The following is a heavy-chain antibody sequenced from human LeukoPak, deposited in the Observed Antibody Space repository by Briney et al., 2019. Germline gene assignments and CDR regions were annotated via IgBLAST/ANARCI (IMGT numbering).Heavy chain of an antibody. Sequence: PGRSLRLSCAASGFTFDDYAMHWVRQAPGKGLEWVSGFSWIRGSIGYADSVKGRFTISRDNAKNSLYLQMNSLRAEDTALYYCAKAPYYYDSSGYYERYYFDYWGQGTLVTVSS. CDR1: GFTFDDYA. CDR2: FSWIRGSI. CDR3: AKAPYYYDSSGYYERYYFDY. V-gene: IGHV3-9*01. D-gene: IGHD3-22*01. J-gene: IGHJ4*02.